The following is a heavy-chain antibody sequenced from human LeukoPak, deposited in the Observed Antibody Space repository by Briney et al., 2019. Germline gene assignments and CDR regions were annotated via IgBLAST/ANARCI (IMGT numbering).Heavy chain of an antibody. CDR1: GFSFDDYA. Sequence: GGSLRLSCAASGFSFDDYAMHWLRQAPGKGLQWVSGISGSGGSTYYADSVKGRFTISRDNSKNTLYLQMNSLRAEDTAVYYCAKDGQWLRFGWFDPWGQGTLVTVSS. CDR2: ISGSGGST. CDR3: AKDGQWLRFGWFDP. D-gene: IGHD5-12*01. V-gene: IGHV3-23*01. J-gene: IGHJ5*02.